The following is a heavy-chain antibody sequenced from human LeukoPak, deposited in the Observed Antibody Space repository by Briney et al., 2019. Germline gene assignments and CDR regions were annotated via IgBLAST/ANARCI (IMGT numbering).Heavy chain of an antibody. Sequence: SQTLSLTCTVSGASIRSGDYYWSWIRQPPGKGLEWIGYIYDSGSTYYNPSLKSRVTISVDTSKNQFSLKLSSVTAAVTAVYYCAREIRGYCSSTSCYTWFDPWGQGTLVTVSS. CDR2: IYDSGST. CDR1: GASIRSGDYY. CDR3: AREIRGYCSSTSCYTWFDP. V-gene: IGHV4-30-4*01. D-gene: IGHD2-2*02. J-gene: IGHJ5*02.